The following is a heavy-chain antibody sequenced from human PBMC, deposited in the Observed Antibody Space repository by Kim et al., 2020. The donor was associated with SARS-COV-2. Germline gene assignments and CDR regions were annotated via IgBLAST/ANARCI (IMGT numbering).Heavy chain of an antibody. D-gene: IGHD3-10*01. J-gene: IGHJ4*02. Sequence: ASVKVSCKASGYTFTSYAMNWVRQAPGQGLEWMGWINTNTGNPTYAQGFTGRFVFSLDTSVSTAYLQISSLKAEDTAVYYCARDIYPHMVRGEMGPAGWGQGTLVTVSS. CDR1: GYTFTSYA. V-gene: IGHV7-4-1*02. CDR3: ARDIYPHMVRGEMGPAG. CDR2: INTNTGNP.